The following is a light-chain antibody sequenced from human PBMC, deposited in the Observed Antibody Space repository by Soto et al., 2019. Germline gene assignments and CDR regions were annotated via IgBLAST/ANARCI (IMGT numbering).Light chain of an antibody. CDR2: DAS. CDR1: QDISNS. V-gene: IGKV1-33*01. J-gene: IGKJ5*01. CDR3: QQYSHLIT. Sequence: DIQMAQSPSSLSASVGDRVTITCQASQDISNSLNWYQQKPGKAPKLLIYDASNLETGVPSRFSGGGSGTDFTFTISSLQPEDIATYYCQQYSHLITFGQGTRLEIK.